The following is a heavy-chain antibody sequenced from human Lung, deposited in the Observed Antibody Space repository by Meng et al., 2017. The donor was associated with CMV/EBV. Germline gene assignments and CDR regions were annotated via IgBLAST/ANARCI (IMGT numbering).Heavy chain of an antibody. D-gene: IGHD3-3*01. J-gene: IGHJ4*02. Sequence: SXAASGFTFSSYSMNWVRQAPGKGLEWVSSISSSSSSYIYYADSVKGRFTISRDNAKNSLYLQMNSLRAEDTAVYYCARDLYDFWSGWSYWGQGTLVTVSS. V-gene: IGHV3-21*01. CDR2: ISSSSSSYI. CDR3: ARDLYDFWSGWSY. CDR1: GFTFSSYS.